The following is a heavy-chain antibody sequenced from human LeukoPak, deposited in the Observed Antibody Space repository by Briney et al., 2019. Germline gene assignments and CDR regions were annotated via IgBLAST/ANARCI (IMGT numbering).Heavy chain of an antibody. CDR1: GGSISSYY. J-gene: IGHJ4*02. CDR3: ARLEDDYYGSGNV. D-gene: IGHD3-10*01. CDR2: IYTSGST. Sequence: PSETLSLTCTVSGGSISSYYWSRIRQPAGKGLEWIGRIYTSGSTNYNPSLKSRVTMSVDTSKNQFSLKFTSVTAADTAVYYCARLEDDYYGSGNVWGQETLVTVSS. V-gene: IGHV4-4*07.